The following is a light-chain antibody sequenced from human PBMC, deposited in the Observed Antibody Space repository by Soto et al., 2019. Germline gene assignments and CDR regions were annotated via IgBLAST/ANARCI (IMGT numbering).Light chain of an antibody. J-gene: IGKJ4*01. CDR1: QTFSSSY. CDR2: ATS. V-gene: IGKV3-20*01. Sequence: IVLTQSPGTLSLSPGERATLSCRSSQTFSSSYFAWYQQKPGQSPRLLFYATSIRAPGTPDRFSASGSGADFTLTISRLEPADFAVYFCQHYDGSLTFGGGTRVEIK. CDR3: QHYDGSLT.